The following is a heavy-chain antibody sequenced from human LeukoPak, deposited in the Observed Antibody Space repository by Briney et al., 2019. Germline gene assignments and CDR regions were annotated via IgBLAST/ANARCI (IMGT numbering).Heavy chain of an antibody. Sequence: ASVKISCKAAGYTFIRHYIHWVRQAPGQGPEWMGVINPSGGTVTYAQRFQGRVTVTRDTSTDTVYMDLSSLRSEDTAVYYCTRGGGDGYPFDYWGQGTLVTVSS. D-gene: IGHD5-24*01. CDR1: GYTFIRHY. V-gene: IGHV1-46*01. CDR3: TRGGGDGYPFDY. J-gene: IGHJ4*02. CDR2: INPSGGTV.